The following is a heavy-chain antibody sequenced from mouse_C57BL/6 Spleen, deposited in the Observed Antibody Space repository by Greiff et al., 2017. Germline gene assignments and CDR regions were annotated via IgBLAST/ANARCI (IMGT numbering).Heavy chain of an antibody. D-gene: IGHD2-5*01. CDR3: ARGGGYSNSYYFDD. J-gene: IGHJ2*01. V-gene: IGHV1-80*01. CDR1: GYAFSSYW. Sequence: VHLVESGAELVKPGASVKISCKASGYAFSSYWMNWVKQRPGKGLEWIGQIYPGDGDTNYNGKFKGKATLTADKSSSTAYMQLSSLTSEDSAVYFCARGGGYSNSYYFDDWGQGTTLTVSS. CDR2: IYPGDGDT.